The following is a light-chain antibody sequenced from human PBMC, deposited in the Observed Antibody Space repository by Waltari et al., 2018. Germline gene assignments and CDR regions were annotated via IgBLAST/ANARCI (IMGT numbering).Light chain of an antibody. CDR1: QSISSY. J-gene: IGKJ1*01. Sequence: LVFTQSPATLSLSPGASATLSCRASQSISSYLAWYQQKPGQAPRLLICDGANRATGIPARFSGSGSKTDFTLTIASLEPEDSAVYYCQQSYNWPRTFGQGTKVEIK. CDR2: DGA. CDR3: QQSYNWPRT. V-gene: IGKV3-11*01.